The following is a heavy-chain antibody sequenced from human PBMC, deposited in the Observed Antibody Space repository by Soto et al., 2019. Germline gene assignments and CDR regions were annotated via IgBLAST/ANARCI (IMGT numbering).Heavy chain of an antibody. D-gene: IGHD5-18*01. CDR3: ARFSRSHDTEY. CDR2: INQDGSQT. CDR1: ELTFNNYW. V-gene: IGHV3-7*05. J-gene: IGHJ4*02. Sequence: QLVESGGGLVQPGGSLRLSCTTPELTFNNYWMSWLRQTPGKGLEWVANINQDGSQTYYVDSVKGRFTFSRDNAKTSLYLQMNSLRVEDTAVYYCARFSRSHDTEYWGQGTLVTVSS.